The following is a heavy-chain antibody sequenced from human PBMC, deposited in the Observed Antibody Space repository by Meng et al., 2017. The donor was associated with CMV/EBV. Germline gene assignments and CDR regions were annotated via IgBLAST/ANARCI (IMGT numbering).Heavy chain of an antibody. V-gene: IGHV3-21*01. CDR2: ISSSSSYI. CDR1: GFTFSSYS. J-gene: IGHJ4*02. Sequence: GESLKISCAASGFTFSSYSMNWVRQAPGKGLEWVSSISSSSSYIYYADSVKGRFTISRDNAKNSLYLQMNSLRAEDTDVYYCARDLGPGSMGSGSFDYWGQGTLVTVSS. D-gene: IGHD3-22*01. CDR3: ARDLGPGSMGSGSFDY.